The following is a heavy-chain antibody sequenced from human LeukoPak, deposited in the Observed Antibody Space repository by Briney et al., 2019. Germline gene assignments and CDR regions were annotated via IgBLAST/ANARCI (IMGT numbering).Heavy chain of an antibody. CDR1: GFTFSSYS. Sequence: GGSLRLSCAASGFTFSSYSMNWVRQAPGKGLEWVANIKQDGSEKYYVDSVKGRFTISRDNAKNSLYLQMNSLRAEDTAVYYCARGGRGKSGAFDIWGQGTMVTVSS. CDR2: IKQDGSEK. J-gene: IGHJ3*02. V-gene: IGHV3-7*01. D-gene: IGHD3-10*01. CDR3: ARGGRGKSGAFDI.